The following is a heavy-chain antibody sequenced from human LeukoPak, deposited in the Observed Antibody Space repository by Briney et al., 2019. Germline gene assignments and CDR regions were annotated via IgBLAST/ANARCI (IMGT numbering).Heavy chain of an antibody. CDR2: IYYSGST. Sequence: SETLSLTCTVSGGSISSSSYYWGWIRQPPGKGLEWIGSIYYSGSTYYNPSLKSRVTISVDTSKNRFSLKLSSVTAADTAMYYCAGHGRWLQLPAAGAFDYWGQGTLVTVSS. CDR3: AGHGRWLQLPAAGAFDY. D-gene: IGHD5-24*01. V-gene: IGHV4-39*01. J-gene: IGHJ4*02. CDR1: GGSISSSSYY.